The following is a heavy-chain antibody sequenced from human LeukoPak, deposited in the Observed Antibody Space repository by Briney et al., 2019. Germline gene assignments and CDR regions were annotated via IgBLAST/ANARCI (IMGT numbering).Heavy chain of an antibody. V-gene: IGHV1-2*02. D-gene: IGHD3-10*01. J-gene: IGHJ4*02. CDR2: INPNSGGT. CDR1: GHTFTGYY. Sequence: ASVKVSCKASGHTFTGYYMHWVRQAPGQGLEWMGWINPNSGGTNYAQKFQGRVTMTRDTSISTAYMELSRLRSDDTAVYYCARDLSPYGSGSYWGQGTLVTVSS. CDR3: ARDLSPYGSGSY.